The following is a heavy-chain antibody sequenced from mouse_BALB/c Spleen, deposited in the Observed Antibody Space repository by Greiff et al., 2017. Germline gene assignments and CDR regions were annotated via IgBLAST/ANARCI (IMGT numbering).Heavy chain of an antibody. CDR2: ISSCSSTI. CDR1: GFTFSSFG. V-gene: IGHV5-17*02. J-gene: IGHJ2*01. D-gene: IGHD1-1*01. CDR3: ERGLLRCYFAY. Sequence: EVKLVESGGGLVQPGGSRKLSCAASGFTFSSFGMHWVRQAPGKGLEWVAYISSCSSTIYSADTVKGRFTISRYNPKNTLFLEMTSLRSEDTDMFYCERGLLRCYFAYWGQGTTRTVSS.